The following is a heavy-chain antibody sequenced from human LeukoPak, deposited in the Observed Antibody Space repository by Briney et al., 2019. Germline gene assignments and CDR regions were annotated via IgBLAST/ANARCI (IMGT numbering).Heavy chain of an antibody. CDR2: INPNSGGT. V-gene: IGHV1-2*02. J-gene: IGHJ4*02. Sequence: ASVKVSCKASGYTFTGYYMHWVRQAPGQGLEWMGWINPNSGGTNYAQKFQGRVTMTRDTSISTAYMELSRLRSDDTAVYYCARAARYCSGGSCYLIWWGQGTLVTVSS. CDR3: ARAARYCSGGSCYLIW. D-gene: IGHD2-15*01. CDR1: GYTFTGYY.